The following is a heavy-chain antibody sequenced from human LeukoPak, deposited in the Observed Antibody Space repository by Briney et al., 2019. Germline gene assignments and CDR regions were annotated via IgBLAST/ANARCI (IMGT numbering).Heavy chain of an antibody. D-gene: IGHD3-10*01. Sequence: AGGSLRLSCAASGFTFSSYAMHWVRQAPGKGLEWVAVISYDGSNKYYADSVKGRFTISRVNSKNTLYLQMNSLRAEDTAVYYCARVGVDPDYYGMDVWGQGTTVTVSS. CDR1: GFTFSSYA. V-gene: IGHV3-30-3*01. CDR3: ARVGVDPDYYGMDV. J-gene: IGHJ6*02. CDR2: ISYDGSNK.